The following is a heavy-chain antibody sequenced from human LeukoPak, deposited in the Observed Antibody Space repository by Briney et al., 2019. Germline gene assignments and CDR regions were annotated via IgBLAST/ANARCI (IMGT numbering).Heavy chain of an antibody. CDR1: GFVFSTYW. CDR2: INLDGTEE. Sequence: GGSLRLSCAASGFVFSTYWMTWVRQAPGKGLEWVANINLDGTEEHYVDSSLKGRFTISRDNAKNSLYLQMTSLRVEDTAVYYCESGRHDFLHWGQGTLVTVSS. D-gene: IGHD3/OR15-3a*01. V-gene: IGHV3-7*01. J-gene: IGHJ4*02. CDR3: ESGRHDFLH.